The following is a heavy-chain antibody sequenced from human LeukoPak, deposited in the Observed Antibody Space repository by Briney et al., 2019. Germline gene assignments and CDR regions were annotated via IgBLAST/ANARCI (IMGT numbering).Heavy chain of an antibody. CDR3: ARTSQLLSGWFDP. Sequence: SETLSLTCAVYGGSFSGYYCSWIRQPPGKGLEWIGEINHSGSTNYNPSLKSRVTISVDTSKNQFSLKLSSVTAADTAVYYCARTSQLLSGWFDPWGQGTLVTVSS. V-gene: IGHV4-34*01. J-gene: IGHJ5*02. D-gene: IGHD2-21*02. CDR1: GGSFSGYY. CDR2: INHSGST.